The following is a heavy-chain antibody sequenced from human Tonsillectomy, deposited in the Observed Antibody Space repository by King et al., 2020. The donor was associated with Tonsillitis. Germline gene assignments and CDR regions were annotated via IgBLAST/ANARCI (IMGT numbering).Heavy chain of an antibody. V-gene: IGHV1-2*02. CDR3: ARSSSGDV. CDR1: GYTLTGSY. Sequence: VQLVQSGAEVKKPGASVKVSCKASGYTLTGSYLHWVRQAPGLGLEWVGWINPNSGGTNYAQKFQGRVTMTRDTSISTAYMELSGLSSDDTAVYYCARSSSGDVWGQGTTVTVSS. CDR2: INPNSGGT. J-gene: IGHJ6*02. D-gene: IGHD3-10*01.